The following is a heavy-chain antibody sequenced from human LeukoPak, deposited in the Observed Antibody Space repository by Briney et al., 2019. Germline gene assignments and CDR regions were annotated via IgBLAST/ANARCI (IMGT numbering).Heavy chain of an antibody. CDR2: IYPGDSDT. J-gene: IGHJ4*02. D-gene: IGHD1-1*01. CDR3: ARRATGTPGTYYFDY. Sequence: GESLKISCKGSGYSFTSYWIGWVRQMPGKGLEWMGIIYPGDSDTRYSPSFQGQVTISADKSISTVYLQWSSLKASDTAMYYCARRATGTPGTYYFDYWGQGTLVTVSS. CDR1: GYSFTSYW. V-gene: IGHV5-51*01.